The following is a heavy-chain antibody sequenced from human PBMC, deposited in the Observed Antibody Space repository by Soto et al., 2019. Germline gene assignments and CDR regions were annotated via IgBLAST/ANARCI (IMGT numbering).Heavy chain of an antibody. V-gene: IGHV1-69*01. J-gene: IGHJ6*02. CDR2: IIPISDTT. CDR3: ARSQGSSTSLAIYYYYYYVMDD. CDR1: GGTFSSYA. D-gene: IGHD2-2*01. Sequence: QVQLVQSGAEVKKPGSSVKVSCTASGGTFSSYAISWVRQAPGQGLEWMGSIIPISDTTNYAQKFQGRVTITADESRSTSYMELSSLRSEDTAVYYCARSQGSSTSLAIYYYYYYVMDDWGQGAAVTVPS.